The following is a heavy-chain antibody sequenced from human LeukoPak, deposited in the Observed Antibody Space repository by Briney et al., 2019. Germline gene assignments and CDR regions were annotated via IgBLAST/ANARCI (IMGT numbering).Heavy chain of an antibody. J-gene: IGHJ3*02. CDR1: GGSISSYY. CDR3: ARDRKWSYDAFDI. Sequence: SETLSLTCTVSGGSISSYYWSWIGQPPGRGREGIGYIYYSGSTNYNPSLKSRVTISVDTSKNQFSLKLSSVTAADTAVYYCARDRKWSYDAFDIWGQGTMVTVSS. V-gene: IGHV4-59*01. D-gene: IGHD1-26*01. CDR2: IYYSGST.